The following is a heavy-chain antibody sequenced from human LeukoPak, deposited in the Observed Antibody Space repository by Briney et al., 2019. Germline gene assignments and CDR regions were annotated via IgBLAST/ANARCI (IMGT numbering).Heavy chain of an antibody. Sequence: SETLSLTCTVSGGSISSSSYYWGWIRQPPGKGLEWIGSIYYSGSTYYNPSLNSRVTISVATSKNQFSLKLSSVTAADTAVYYCARGVYGSGSYTETYYYYMDVWGKGTTVTISS. J-gene: IGHJ6*03. CDR1: GGSISSSSYY. D-gene: IGHD3-10*01. CDR2: IYYSGST. V-gene: IGHV4-39*07. CDR3: ARGVYGSGSYTETYYYYMDV.